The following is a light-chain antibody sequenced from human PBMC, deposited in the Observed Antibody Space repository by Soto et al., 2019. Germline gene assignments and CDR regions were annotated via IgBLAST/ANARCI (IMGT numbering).Light chain of an antibody. J-gene: IGKJ3*01. V-gene: IGKV1-5*03. CDR1: QSISTW. CDR2: KTS. CDR3: QQYSSYPYT. Sequence: DIQVTQSPSTLSASVGDRVTITCRASQSISTWLAWYQQKPGKAPNLLIYKTSSLQTAVPSRFSGSGSGTEFTLTISSLQPDDFATYYGQQYSSYPYTFGPGTKVEIK.